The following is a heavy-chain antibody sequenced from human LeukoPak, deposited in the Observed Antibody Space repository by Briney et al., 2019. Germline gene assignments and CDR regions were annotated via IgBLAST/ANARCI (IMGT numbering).Heavy chain of an antibody. D-gene: IGHD3-9*01. J-gene: IGHJ4*02. Sequence: PLETLSLTCAVYGGSFSGYYWSWIRQPPGKGLEWIGEINHSGSTNYNPSLKSRVTISVDTSKNQFSLKLSSVTAADTAVYYCARGYDILTGYTRSFDYWGQGTLVTVSS. CDR1: GGSFSGYY. V-gene: IGHV4-34*01. CDR3: ARGYDILTGYTRSFDY. CDR2: INHSGST.